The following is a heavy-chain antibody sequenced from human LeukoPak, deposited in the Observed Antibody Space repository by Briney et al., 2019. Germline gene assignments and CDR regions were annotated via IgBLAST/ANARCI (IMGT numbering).Heavy chain of an antibody. CDR3: ARMDGSGDEYYFDY. CDR1: GGSISSGGYY. V-gene: IGHV4-30-4*08. J-gene: IGHJ4*02. CDR2: IYYSGST. Sequence: PSQTLSLTCTVSGGSISSGGYYWSWIRQHPGKGLEWIGYIYYSGSTYYNPSLKSRVTISVDTSKNQFSLKLSSVTAADTAVYYCARMDGSGDEYYFDYWGQGTLVTVSS. D-gene: IGHD3-10*01.